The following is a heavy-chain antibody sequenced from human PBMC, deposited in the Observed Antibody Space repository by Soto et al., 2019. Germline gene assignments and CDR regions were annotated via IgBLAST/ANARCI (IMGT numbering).Heavy chain of an antibody. CDR3: ASSQRGYSSLQLFAY. J-gene: IGHJ4*02. V-gene: IGHV4-39*01. CDR2: IYYSGST. D-gene: IGHD5-18*01. Sequence: SETLSLTCTGSGGSISSSSYYWGWIRQPPGKGLEWIGSIYYSGSTYYNPSLKSRVTISVDTSKNQFSLKLSSVTAADTAVYYCASSQRGYSSLQLFAYWGQGTPVTVSS. CDR1: GGSISSSSYY.